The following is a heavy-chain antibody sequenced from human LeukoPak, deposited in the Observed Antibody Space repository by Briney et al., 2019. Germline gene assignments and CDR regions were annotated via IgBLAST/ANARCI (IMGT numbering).Heavy chain of an antibody. Sequence: GGSLRLSCAASGFTFGSYAMSWVRQAPGKGLEWVSAISGSGGSTHYADSVKGRFTISRDNSKNTLYLQMNSLRAEDTAVYYCAKAAMEYYGSGSYYRFPYWGQGTLVTVSS. V-gene: IGHV3-23*01. D-gene: IGHD3-10*01. CDR2: ISGSGGST. CDR1: GFTFGSYA. J-gene: IGHJ4*02. CDR3: AKAAMEYYGSGSYYRFPY.